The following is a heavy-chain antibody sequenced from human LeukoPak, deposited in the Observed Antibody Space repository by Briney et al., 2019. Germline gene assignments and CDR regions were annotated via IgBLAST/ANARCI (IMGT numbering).Heavy chain of an antibody. V-gene: IGHV3-66*02. CDR2: IYSGGST. D-gene: IGHD1-1*01. CDR3: ARDVRTGYYYYYMDV. J-gene: IGHJ6*03. Sequence: GGSLILSCAASGFTASSNYMSWVRQAPGKGLEWVSVIYSGGSTYYADSVKGRFTISRDNSKNTLYLQINSLRAEDTAVYYCARDVRTGYYYYYMDVWGKGTTVTVSS. CDR1: GFTASSNY.